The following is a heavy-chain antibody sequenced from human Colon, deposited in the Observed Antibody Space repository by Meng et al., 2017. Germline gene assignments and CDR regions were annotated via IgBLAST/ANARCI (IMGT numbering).Heavy chain of an antibody. CDR3: ARASRVLGGFDY. J-gene: IGHJ4*02. CDR2: INTSVGYT. Sequence: ASVKVSCKASGYTFTNYYMHWVRQAPGQGLDWMGIINTSVGYTSHAQKFQGRVTMTRDTSTSTVHMEVSSLRSADTAVYYCARASRVLGGFDYWGQGTLVTVSS. CDR1: GYTFTNYY. V-gene: IGHV1-46*01. D-gene: IGHD3-16*01.